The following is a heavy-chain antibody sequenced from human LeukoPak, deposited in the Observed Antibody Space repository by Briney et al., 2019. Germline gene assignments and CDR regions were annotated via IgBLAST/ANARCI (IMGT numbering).Heavy chain of an antibody. V-gene: IGHV3-7*01. D-gene: IGHD2/OR15-2a*01. CDR2: IKQDGSEK. CDR3: ARANSLGY. J-gene: IGHJ4*02. CDR1: GFTLSSYW. Sequence: PGGSLRLSCAASGFTLSSYWMSWVRHAPGKGLEWVANIKQDGSEKYYVDSVKGRFTISRDNAKNSLYLQMNSMRAEDTAVYYCARANSLGYWGQGTLVTVSS.